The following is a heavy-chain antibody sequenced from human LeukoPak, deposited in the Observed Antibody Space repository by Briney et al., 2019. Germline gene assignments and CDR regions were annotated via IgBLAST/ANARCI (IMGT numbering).Heavy chain of an antibody. CDR2: IKQDGSEK. CDR1: GFTFSSYW. CDR3: TTEDYGYFHY. J-gene: IGHJ4*02. V-gene: IGHV3-7*04. Sequence: GGSLRLSCAASGFTFSSYWMSWVGQAPGKGLEWVANIKQDGSEKYYVDSVKGRFTISRDNTKNSLYLRMNSLRAEDTAVYYCTTEDYGYFHYWGQGTLVTVSS. D-gene: IGHD4-17*01.